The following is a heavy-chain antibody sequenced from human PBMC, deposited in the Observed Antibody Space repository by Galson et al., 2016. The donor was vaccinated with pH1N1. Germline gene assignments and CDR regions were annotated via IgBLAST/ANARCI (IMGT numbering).Heavy chain of an antibody. V-gene: IGHV1-69*06. CDR1: GGTFRNSA. Sequence: SVKVSCKASGGTFRNSAISWVRQAPGQGLEWMGGIRPIFGSINYAQRFQGRVPVSADIFPNTAYLELSRLRSEDTAIYYCANAVPLVREILHYSLPMDVWGQGTTVTVSS. CDR2: IRPIFGSI. CDR3: ANAVPLVREILHYSLPMDV. D-gene: IGHD3-10*01. J-gene: IGHJ6*02.